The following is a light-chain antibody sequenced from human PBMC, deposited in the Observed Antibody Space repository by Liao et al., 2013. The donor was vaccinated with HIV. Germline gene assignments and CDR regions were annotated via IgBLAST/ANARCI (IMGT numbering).Light chain of an antibody. J-gene: IGLJ3*02. CDR3: QVWDSSSEV. V-gene: IGLV3-21*04. CDR1: NIGSKS. Sequence: SYELTQPPSVSVAPGKTARITCGGNNIGSKSVHWYQQKPGQAPVLVIXYDSDRPSGIPERFSGSNSGNTATLTISRVEAGDEADYYCQVWDSSSEVFGGGTKLTVL. CDR2: YDS.